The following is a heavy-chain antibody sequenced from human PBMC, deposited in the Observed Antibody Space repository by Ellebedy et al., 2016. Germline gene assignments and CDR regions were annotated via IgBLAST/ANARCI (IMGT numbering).Heavy chain of an antibody. Sequence: ASVKVSCKASGYTFTNYPVNWVRRATGQGLEWMGWMTPNSGNTGYAQKFQGRVTMTRDTSTDTAYMELSRLTSEDTAVYYCARRRGATAEYFFDYWGQGTLVTVSS. D-gene: IGHD1-26*01. CDR3: ARRRGATAEYFFDY. J-gene: IGHJ4*02. CDR1: GYTFTNYP. CDR2: MTPNSGNT. V-gene: IGHV1-8*01.